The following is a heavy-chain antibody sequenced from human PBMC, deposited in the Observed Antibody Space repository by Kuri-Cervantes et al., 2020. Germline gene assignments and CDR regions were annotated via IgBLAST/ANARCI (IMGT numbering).Heavy chain of an antibody. J-gene: IGHJ4*02. CDR2: INPNIGGT. CDR1: GYAFTGYY. D-gene: IGHD3-3*01. CDR3: ARGDLRQPIDY. Sequence: ASVKVSCKASGYAFTGYYIHWVRQAPGHGLEWMGWINPNIGGTNFAQKFQGRVTMTRDTSISTAYMELSRLRSDDTAVYYCARGDLRQPIDYWGQGTLVTVSS. V-gene: IGHV1-2*02.